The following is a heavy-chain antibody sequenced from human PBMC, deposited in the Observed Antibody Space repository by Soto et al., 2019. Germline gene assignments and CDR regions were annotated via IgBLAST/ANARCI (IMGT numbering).Heavy chain of an antibody. CDR1: GYTFTSYD. J-gene: IGHJ4*02. Sequence: QVQLVQSGAEVKKPGASVKVSCKASGYTFTSYDINWVRQATGQGLEWMGWMDPNSGNTGYAQKFQSRVTMTRNTSITTAHMELSSVRSEDTAVYYYARGGRISGVYWGQGPLVTVSS. CDR3: ARGGRISGVY. CDR2: MDPNSGNT. D-gene: IGHD1-26*01. V-gene: IGHV1-8*01.